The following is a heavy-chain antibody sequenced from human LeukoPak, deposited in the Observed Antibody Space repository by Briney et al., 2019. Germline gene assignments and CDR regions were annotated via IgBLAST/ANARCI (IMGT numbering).Heavy chain of an antibody. CDR1: GYTFTGYY. Sequence: ASVKVSCKASGYTFTGYYIHWVRQATGQGLEWMGWMNPNSGNTGYAQKFQGRVTITRNTSISTAYMELSSLRSEDTAVYYCARGPDYYGSGRQGDYYYYYMDVWGKGTTVTVSS. J-gene: IGHJ6*03. CDR2: MNPNSGNT. V-gene: IGHV1-8*03. CDR3: ARGPDYYGSGRQGDYYYYYMDV. D-gene: IGHD3-10*01.